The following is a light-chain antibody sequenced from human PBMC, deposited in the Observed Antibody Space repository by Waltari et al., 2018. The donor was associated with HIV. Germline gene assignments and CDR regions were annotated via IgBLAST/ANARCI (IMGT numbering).Light chain of an antibody. CDR2: EVF. J-gene: IGLJ2*01. Sequence: QSALTQPPSASGSPGQSVTISCTGTRSDVGGSDYVSWYQQHPGKAPRLMIYEVFKRPSGVPDRFFGSKSDSCNTASLTVSGLQAEDEADYYCSSYGDGNKLIFGGGTKLTVL. CDR1: RSDVGGSDY. V-gene: IGLV2-8*01. CDR3: SSYGDGNKLI.